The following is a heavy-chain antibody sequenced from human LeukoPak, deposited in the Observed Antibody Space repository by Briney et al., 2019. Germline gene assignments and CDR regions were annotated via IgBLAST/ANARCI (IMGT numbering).Heavy chain of an antibody. CDR3: ARGLVQLERGWFDP. D-gene: IGHD1-1*01. CDR1: GGTFSSYA. V-gene: IGHV1-69*05. CDR2: IIPIFGTA. Sequence: SVKVSCKASGGTFSSYAISWVRQAPGQGLEWMGGIIPIFGTANYAQKFQGRVTITTDKSTSTAYMELSSLRSEDTAVYYCARGLVQLERGWFDPWGQGTLVTVSS. J-gene: IGHJ5*02.